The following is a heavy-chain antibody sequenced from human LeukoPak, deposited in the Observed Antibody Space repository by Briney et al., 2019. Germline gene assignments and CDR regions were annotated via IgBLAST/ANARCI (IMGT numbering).Heavy chain of an antibody. D-gene: IGHD6-19*01. V-gene: IGHV4-59*01. J-gene: IGHJ4*02. CDR3: ARGRTSGGYPHFDS. CDR1: GGSIDSYY. Sequence: PSETLSLTCIVSGGSIDSYYWTWLRQPPGKGLEWMAHIFYSASTNYNPSLKSRATITVDTSKNQFSLNLRSVTAADMAVYYCARGRTSGGYPHFDSWGQGIQVTVSS. CDR2: IFYSAST.